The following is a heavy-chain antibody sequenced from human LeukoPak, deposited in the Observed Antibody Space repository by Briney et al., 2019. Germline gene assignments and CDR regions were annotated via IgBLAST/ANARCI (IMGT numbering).Heavy chain of an antibody. CDR2: IYYSGST. Sequence: PSETLSLTGTVSGGSIRNYYWSWIRQPPGKGLEWIGYIYYSGSTNYNPSLKSRVTISVHTSKNQFPLKLSSVTAADTAVYYCARMTGYSSESWFDPWGQGTLVTVSS. J-gene: IGHJ5*02. V-gene: IGHV4-59*01. CDR1: GGSIRNYY. CDR3: ARMTGYSSESWFDP. D-gene: IGHD3-9*01.